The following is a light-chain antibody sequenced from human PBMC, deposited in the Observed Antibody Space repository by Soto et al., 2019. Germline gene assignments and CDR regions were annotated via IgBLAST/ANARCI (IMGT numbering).Light chain of an antibody. Sequence: NFMLTQPHSVSESPGKTVTISCTRSSGNIASNYVQWYQQRPGSAPTTVIYEDHLRPSGVPERFSGSKSGTSASLAINGLQSGDEADYYCGAWDESLNGYVFGTGTKVTVL. CDR2: EDH. CDR3: GAWDESLNGYV. V-gene: IGLV6-57*04. CDR1: SGNIASNY. J-gene: IGLJ1*01.